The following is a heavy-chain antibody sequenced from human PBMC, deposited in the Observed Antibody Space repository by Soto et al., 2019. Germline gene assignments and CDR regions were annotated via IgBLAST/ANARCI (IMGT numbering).Heavy chain of an antibody. V-gene: IGHV3-23*01. J-gene: IGHJ4*02. CDR1: RFTSGYHA. Sequence: GGSLRLSCAASRFTSGYHAMNWVCQAPGKGLEWVSTISSNGENTHYADSVKGRFIISSDNSSNTVALQMNSLRAEDTAVYYCAKDPTIAAPRGPFDYWGQGTLVTVSS. CDR3: AKDPTIAAPRGPFDY. D-gene: IGHD6-6*01. CDR2: ISSNGENT.